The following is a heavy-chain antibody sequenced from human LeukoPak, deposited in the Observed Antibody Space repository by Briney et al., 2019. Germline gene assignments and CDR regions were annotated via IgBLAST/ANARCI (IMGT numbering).Heavy chain of an antibody. D-gene: IGHD2-2*01. CDR2: INPNSGGT. Sequence: VASVTVSCKASGYTFTGYYMHWVRQAPGQGLEWMGRINPNSGGTNYAQKFQGRVTMTRDTSISTAYMELSRLRSDDTAVYYCARLGCSSTSCRSDFDYWGQGTLVTVSS. CDR3: ARLGCSSTSCRSDFDY. V-gene: IGHV1-2*06. CDR1: GYTFTGYY. J-gene: IGHJ4*02.